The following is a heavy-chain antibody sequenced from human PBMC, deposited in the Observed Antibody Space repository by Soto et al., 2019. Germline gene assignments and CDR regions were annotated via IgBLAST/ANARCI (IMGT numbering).Heavy chain of an antibody. CDR2: INHSGST. CDR3: ARASIPSYYYYMDV. CDR1: GGSFNGYY. Sequence: TLSLTCAVYGGSFNGYYWSWIRQPPGKGLEWIGEINHSGSTNYNPSLKSRVTISVDTSKNQFSLKLSSVTAADTAVYYCARASIPSYYYYMDVWGKGTTVTVSS. V-gene: IGHV4-34*01. J-gene: IGHJ6*03.